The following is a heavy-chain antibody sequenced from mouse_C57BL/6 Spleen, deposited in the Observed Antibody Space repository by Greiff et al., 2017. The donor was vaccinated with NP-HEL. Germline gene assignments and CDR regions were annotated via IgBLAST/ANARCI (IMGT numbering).Heavy chain of an antibody. Sequence: EVQRVESGGGLVQPGGSLSLSCAASGFTFTDYYMSWVRQPPGKALEWLGFIRNKANGYTTEYSASVKGRFTISRDNSQSILYLQMNALRAEDSATYYCARYRTMVSMDYWGQGTSVTVSS. CDR3: ARYRTMVSMDY. V-gene: IGHV7-3*01. J-gene: IGHJ4*01. CDR2: IRNKANGYTT. CDR1: GFTFTDYY. D-gene: IGHD1-1*02.